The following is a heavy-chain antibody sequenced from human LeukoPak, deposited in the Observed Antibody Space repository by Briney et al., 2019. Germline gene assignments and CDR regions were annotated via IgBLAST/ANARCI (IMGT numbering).Heavy chain of an antibody. D-gene: IGHD3-22*01. V-gene: IGHV2-70*16. J-gene: IGHJ4*02. CDR3: ARISHDSRGYYAGYFDY. Sequence: SGPVLVKPTQTLSLTCTFSGFSLSTSGMCVSWIRQPPGKALEWLARIDWDDDKFYSTSLRTRLTISKDTSKNQVVLTMTNIDPVERVWYYCARISHDSRGYYAGYFDYRGQGTLVTVSS. CDR1: GFSLSTSGMC. CDR2: IDWDDDK.